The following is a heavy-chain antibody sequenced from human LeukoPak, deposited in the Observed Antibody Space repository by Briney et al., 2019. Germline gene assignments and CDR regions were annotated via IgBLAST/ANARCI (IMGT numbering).Heavy chain of an antibody. CDR2: ISAYNGNT. CDR1: GYTFTSYG. CDR3: ATVREEYVLPYNP. V-gene: IGHV1-18*01. D-gene: IGHD3-10*01. Sequence: ASVKVSCKASGYTFTSYGISWVRQAPGQGLEWMGWISAYNGNTNYAQKLQGRVTMTEDTSTDTAYMELSSLRSEDTAVYYCATVREEYVLPYNPWGQGTLVTVSS. J-gene: IGHJ5*02.